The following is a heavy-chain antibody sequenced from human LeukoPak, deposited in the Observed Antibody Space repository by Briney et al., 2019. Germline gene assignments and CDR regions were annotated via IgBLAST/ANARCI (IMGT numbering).Heavy chain of an antibody. CDR1: GYTFTKSY. CDR3: ASEQGDGSCYFDY. J-gene: IGHJ4*02. V-gene: IGHV1-46*01. D-gene: IGHD3-10*01. Sequence: ASLKVSCKASGYTFTKSYMHWVRQAPGQGLEWVGRADPTTGNVHYAKKFEGRLTETTDTSTSTGYMDLSSLRLEDTAAYYCASEQGDGSCYFDYWGQGTLVTVSS. CDR2: ADPTTGNV.